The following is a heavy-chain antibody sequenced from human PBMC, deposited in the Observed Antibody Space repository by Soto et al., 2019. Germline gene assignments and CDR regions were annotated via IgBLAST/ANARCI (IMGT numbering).Heavy chain of an antibody. J-gene: IGHJ5*02. V-gene: IGHV1-3*01. Sequence: QVHLVQSGADVKKPGASVHVSCKPSRYTFTNYVIHRVRLAPGERLEWKGWINDGDGNTRYSQKFQDRVTITMDTYSSTVYMKLTSLTSDDTAVYSCTRAGPAARLGFDNWGQGTLVTASS. CDR2: INDGDGNT. CDR1: RYTFTNYV. D-gene: IGHD6-25*01. CDR3: TRAGPAARLGFDN.